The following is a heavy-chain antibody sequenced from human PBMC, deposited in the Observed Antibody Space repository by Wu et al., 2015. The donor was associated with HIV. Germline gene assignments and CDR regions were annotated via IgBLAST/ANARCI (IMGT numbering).Heavy chain of an antibody. J-gene: IGHJ3*02. CDR1: GYTFTSYY. CDR3: ARDRVFGAAGHNWAFDI. V-gene: IGHV1-46*03. Sequence: QVQLVQSGAEVKKPGASVKVSCKASGYTFTSYYMHWVRQAPGQGLEWMGIINPSGGSTSYAQKFQGRVTMTRDTSTSTVYMELSSLRSEDTAVYYCARDRVFGAAGHNWAFDIWGQGTMVTVSS. CDR2: INPSGGST. D-gene: IGHD3-3*01.